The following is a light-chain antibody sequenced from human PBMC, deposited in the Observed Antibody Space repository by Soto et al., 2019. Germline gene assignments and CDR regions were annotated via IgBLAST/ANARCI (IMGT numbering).Light chain of an antibody. CDR3: QHCLSVPLT. V-gene: IGKV1-39*01. Sequence: IQLTQSPSSLSASAGDRVTITCRASQSIASHLNWYQQKPGQAPKLLIYTASSLQSGVPSRFSGSGSGTDFTLTISSLQPEDVATYWCQHCLSVPLTFGGGTKVDI. CDR2: TAS. J-gene: IGKJ4*01. CDR1: QSIASH.